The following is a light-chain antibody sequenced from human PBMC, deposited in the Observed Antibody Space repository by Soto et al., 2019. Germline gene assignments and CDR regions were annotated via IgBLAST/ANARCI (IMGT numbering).Light chain of an antibody. CDR3: QQYYRYPLT. Sequence: DIQMTQSPSTLSAPVGDRVTITCRASQSFSTWLAWYQQKPGRAPNLLIYDVSSLESGVPSRFSGSGSGTEFTLTISSLQPDDFATYYCQQYYRYPLTFGGGTTVEIK. CDR1: QSFSTW. CDR2: DVS. J-gene: IGKJ4*01. V-gene: IGKV1-5*01.